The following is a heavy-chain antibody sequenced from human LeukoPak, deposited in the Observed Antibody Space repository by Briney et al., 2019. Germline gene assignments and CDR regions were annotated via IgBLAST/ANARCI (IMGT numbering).Heavy chain of an antibody. Sequence: GGSLRLSCAASGFTFSNFNMAWVRQAPGKGLEWVSSISDGGDATGYAESVKGRFTISRDNSKATVWLQMNSLRAEDTAVYYCAKDLVVVAATRDYWGQGTLVTVSS. CDR2: ISDGGDAT. CDR3: AKDLVVVAATRDY. D-gene: IGHD2-15*01. CDR1: GFTFSNFN. J-gene: IGHJ4*02. V-gene: IGHV3-23*01.